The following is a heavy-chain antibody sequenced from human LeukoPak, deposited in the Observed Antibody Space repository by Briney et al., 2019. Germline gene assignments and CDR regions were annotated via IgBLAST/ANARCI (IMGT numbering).Heavy chain of an antibody. CDR1: RFTFSSYE. V-gene: IGHV3-48*03. D-gene: IGHD3-22*01. CDR2: ISSSGSTI. Sequence: GGSLRLSCAASRFTFSSYEMNWVRQAPGKGLEWVSYISSSGSTIYYPDSVKGRFTISRDNAKNSLYLQMNSLGAEDTAVYYCARGSYYYDSCGYAEGFFDYWGQGTLVTVSS. J-gene: IGHJ4*02. CDR3: ARGSYYYDSCGYAEGFFDY.